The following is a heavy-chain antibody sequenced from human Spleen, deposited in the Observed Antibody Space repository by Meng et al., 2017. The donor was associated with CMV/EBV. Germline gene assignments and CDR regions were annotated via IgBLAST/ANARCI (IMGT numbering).Heavy chain of an antibody. Sequence: YTFTSYAMNWVRQAPGQGLEWMGWINTNTGNPTYDQGFTGRFVFSLDTSVSTAYLQISSLKAEDTAVYYCARDAGYCSSTSCYVWFDPWGQGTLVTVSS. CDR2: INTNTGNP. V-gene: IGHV7-4-1*02. CDR1: YTFTSYA. J-gene: IGHJ5*02. D-gene: IGHD2-2*01. CDR3: ARDAGYCSSTSCYVWFDP.